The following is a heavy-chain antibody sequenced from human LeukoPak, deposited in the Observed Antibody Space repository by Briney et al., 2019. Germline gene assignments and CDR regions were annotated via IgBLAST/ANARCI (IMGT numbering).Heavy chain of an antibody. CDR3: ARGGNYGDYDGYFDY. Sequence: PSETLSLTCTVSGGSISSYYWSWIRQPPGKGLEWIGYIYYSGSTNYNPSLRSRVTISVDTSKNQFSLKLSSVTAADTAVYYCARGGNYGDYDGYFDYWGQGTLVTVSS. CDR2: IYYSGST. J-gene: IGHJ4*02. D-gene: IGHD4-17*01. CDR1: GGSISSYY. V-gene: IGHV4-59*08.